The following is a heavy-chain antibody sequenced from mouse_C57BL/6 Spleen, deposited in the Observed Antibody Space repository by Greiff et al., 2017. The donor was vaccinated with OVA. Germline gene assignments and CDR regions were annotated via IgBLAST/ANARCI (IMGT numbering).Heavy chain of an antibody. CDR3: ARTLNWFAY. CDR2: IDPSDSYT. J-gene: IGHJ3*01. Sequence: QVQLQQPGAELVMPGASVKLSCKASGYTFTSYWMHWVKQRPGQGLEWIGEIDPSDSYTNYNQKFKGKSTLTVDKSSSTAYMQLSSLTSEDSAVYYCARTLNWFAYWGQGTLVTVSA. V-gene: IGHV1-69*01. CDR1: GYTFTSYW.